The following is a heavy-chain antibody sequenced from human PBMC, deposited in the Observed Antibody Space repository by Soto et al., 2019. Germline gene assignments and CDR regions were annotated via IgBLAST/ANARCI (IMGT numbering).Heavy chain of an antibody. J-gene: IGHJ6*02. Sequence: ASVKVSCKASGYTFTSYGISWVRQAPGQGLEWMGWISAYNGNTNYAQKLQGRVTMTTDTSTSTAYMELRSLRSDDTAVYYCARTFIVVAQDYYGMDVWGQGTTVTVSS. CDR3: ARTFIVVAQDYYGMDV. D-gene: IGHD2-2*01. CDR2: ISAYNGNT. CDR1: GYTFTSYG. V-gene: IGHV1-18*01.